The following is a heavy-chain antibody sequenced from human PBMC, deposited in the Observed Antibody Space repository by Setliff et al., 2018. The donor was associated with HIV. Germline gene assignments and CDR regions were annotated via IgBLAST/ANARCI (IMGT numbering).Heavy chain of an antibody. J-gene: IGHJ4*02. CDR2: IIPIFGTA. CDR1: GGTFSSYA. D-gene: IGHD2-21*01. V-gene: IGHV1-69*13. Sequence: GASVKVSCKASGGTFSSYAISWVRQAPGQGLEWMGRIIPIFGTANYAQKFQGRVTITADESTSTAYMELSSLKSEDTAVYYCARDTLAYCGGECYSGYWGPGTLVTVSS. CDR3: ARDTLAYCGGECYSGY.